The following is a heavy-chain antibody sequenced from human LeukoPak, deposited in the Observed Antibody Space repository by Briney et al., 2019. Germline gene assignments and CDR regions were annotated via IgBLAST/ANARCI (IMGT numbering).Heavy chain of an antibody. CDR2: ISAYNGNT. CDR1: GYTFTSYG. V-gene: IGHV1-18*01. Sequence: GASVKVSCKASGYTFTSYGISWVRQAPGQGLEWMGWISAYNGNTNYAQKLQGRVTMTRNTSISTAYMELSSLRSEDTAVYYCARGRGGGIFDYWGQGTLVTVSS. D-gene: IGHD3-16*01. CDR3: ARGRGGGIFDY. J-gene: IGHJ4*02.